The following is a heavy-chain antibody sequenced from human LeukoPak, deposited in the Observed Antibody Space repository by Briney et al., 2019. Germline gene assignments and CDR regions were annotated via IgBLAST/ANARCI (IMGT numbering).Heavy chain of an antibody. D-gene: IGHD6-19*01. Sequence: ERSLRLSCAASGFTFSNYAMHWVRQAPGKGLEWVAVISYDGSNKYYADSVKGRFTISRDNSKNTLYLQMNSLRAEDTAVYYCAKDTYSSAWYYFDYWGQGTLVTVSS. CDR1: GFTFSNYA. CDR2: ISYDGSNK. J-gene: IGHJ4*02. CDR3: AKDTYSSAWYYFDY. V-gene: IGHV3-30-3*01.